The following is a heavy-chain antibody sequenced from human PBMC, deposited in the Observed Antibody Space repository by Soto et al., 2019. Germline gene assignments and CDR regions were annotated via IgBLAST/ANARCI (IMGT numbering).Heavy chain of an antibody. CDR1: GFSLTTSGVG. CDR3: AHRVLRTVFGLVTTTAIYFDF. D-gene: IGHD3-3*01. V-gene: IGHV2-5*02. CDR2: IYWDDDK. Sequence: QITLNESGPPQVNPRQTLTLTCTFSGFSLTTSGVGVGWIRQSPGKAPEWLALIYWDDDKRYRTSRKSRRTLTKDTSKNQVVLTMADLDPADTATYYCAHRVLRTVFGLVTTTAIYFDFWGQGTPVAVSS. J-gene: IGHJ4*02.